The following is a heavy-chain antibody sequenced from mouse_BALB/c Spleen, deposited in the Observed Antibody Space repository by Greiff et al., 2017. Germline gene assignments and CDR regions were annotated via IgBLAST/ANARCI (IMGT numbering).Heavy chain of an antibody. Sequence: VQLQESGAELVRPGASVTLSCKASGYTFTDYEMHWVKQTPVHGLEWIGAIDPETGGTAYNQKFKGKATLTSDKSSSTAYMELRSLTSEDSAVYYCTLLRQNFDYWGQGTTLTVSS. CDR2: IDPETGGT. CDR1: GYTFTDYE. V-gene: IGHV1-15*01. J-gene: IGHJ2*01. D-gene: IGHD1-2*01. CDR3: TLLRQNFDY.